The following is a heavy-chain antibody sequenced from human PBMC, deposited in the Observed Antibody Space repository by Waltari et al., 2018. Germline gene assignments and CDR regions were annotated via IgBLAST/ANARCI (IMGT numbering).Heavy chain of an antibody. CDR1: GGSIHGGPYY. D-gene: IGHD3-16*01. J-gene: IGHJ4*02. Sequence: QVQLQESGPGLVTATQTLSLTCTASGGSIHGGPYYRSWIRQPPGKGLEWIGYIYYSGSTYYNPSLKSRVTISVDTSKNQFSLKLSSVTAADTAVYYCARGNNKGGGGYWGQGTLVTVSS. V-gene: IGHV4-30-4*08. CDR3: ARGNNKGGGGY. CDR2: IYYSGST.